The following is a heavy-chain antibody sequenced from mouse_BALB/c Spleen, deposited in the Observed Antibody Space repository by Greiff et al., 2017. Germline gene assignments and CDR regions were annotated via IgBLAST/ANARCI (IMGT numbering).Heavy chain of an antibody. CDR2: ISYSGST. V-gene: IGHV3-2*02. D-gene: IGHD3-2*01. CDR1: GYSITSDYA. J-gene: IGHJ3*01. CDR3: ARLDSSGYGFAY. Sequence: EVKLMESGPGLVKPSQSLSLTCTVTGYSITSDYAWNWIRQFPGNKLEWMGYISYSGSTSYNPSLKSRISITRDTSKNQFFLQLNSVTTEDTATYYCARLDSSGYGFAYWGQGTLVTVSA.